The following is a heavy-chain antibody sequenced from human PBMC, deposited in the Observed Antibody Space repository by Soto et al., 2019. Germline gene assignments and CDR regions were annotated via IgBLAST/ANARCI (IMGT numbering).Heavy chain of an antibody. D-gene: IGHD6-19*01. J-gene: IGHJ4*02. V-gene: IGHV3-73*02. Sequence: EVQLVESGGGLVQPGGSLKLSCAASGFTFSGSAMHWVRQASGKGLEWVGRIRSKANSYATAYAASVKGRFTISRDDSKNTAYLQMNSLKTEDTAVYYCIRFAYSSGWVFDYWGQGTLVTVSS. CDR3: IRFAYSSGWVFDY. CDR2: IRSKANSYAT. CDR1: GFTFSGSA.